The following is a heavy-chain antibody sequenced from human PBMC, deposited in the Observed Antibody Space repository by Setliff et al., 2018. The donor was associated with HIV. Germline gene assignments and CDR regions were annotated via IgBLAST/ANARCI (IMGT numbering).Heavy chain of an antibody. Sequence: SETLSLTCTVSGGSINNYYWSWIRQPPGKGLEWIGYVYTSGSTNYNPSLKSRVTLSVDTSKKQFSLKLSSVTAADTAVYFCARAGGSDVVGGTVYYFDYWGQGTLVTVPS. J-gene: IGHJ4*02. V-gene: IGHV4-4*09. CDR3: ARAGGSDVVGGTVYYFDY. CDR2: VYTSGST. CDR1: GGSINNYY. D-gene: IGHD1-26*01.